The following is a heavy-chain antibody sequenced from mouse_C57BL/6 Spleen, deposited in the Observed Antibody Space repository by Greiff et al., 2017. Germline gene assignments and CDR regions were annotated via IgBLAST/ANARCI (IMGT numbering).Heavy chain of an antibody. J-gene: IGHJ3*01. CDR1: GYTFTDYY. Sequence: VQLQQSGPELVKPGASVKISCKASGYTFTDYYMNWVKQSHGKSLEWIGDINPNNGGTSYNQKFKGKATLTVDKSSSTAYMELRSLTSEDSAVYYCARGSSYVWFAYWGQGTLVTVSA. D-gene: IGHD1-1*01. CDR2: INPNNGGT. CDR3: ARGSSYVWFAY. V-gene: IGHV1-26*01.